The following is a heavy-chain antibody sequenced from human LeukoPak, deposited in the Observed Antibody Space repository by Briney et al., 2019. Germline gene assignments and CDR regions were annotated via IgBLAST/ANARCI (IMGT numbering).Heavy chain of an antibody. Sequence: SETLSLTCTVSGGSNSSSSYYWGWIRQPPGKELEWIGSMYYSGSTYYNPSLKSRVTISVDTSKNQFSLKLSSATAADTAVYYSASDYYGSGSPHFMDVWGQGTTVTVSS. D-gene: IGHD3-10*01. CDR2: MYYSGST. V-gene: IGHV4-39*01. CDR3: ASDYYGSGSPHFMDV. J-gene: IGHJ6*02. CDR1: GGSNSSSSYY.